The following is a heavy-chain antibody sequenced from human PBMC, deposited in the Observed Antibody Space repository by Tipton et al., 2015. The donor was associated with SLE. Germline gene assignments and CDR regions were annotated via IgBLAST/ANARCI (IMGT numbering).Heavy chain of an antibody. V-gene: IGHV3-49*04. CDR2: ITNKAYGGTT. Sequence: RSLRLSCTTSAFTLSDYAMSWVRQPPGKGLEWVGFITNKAYGGTTQYAASVKDRFTTSRDDSGDIAYLQMNSLKTEDTAVYYCIRDSYGSGRTSDAFDIWGQGTLVTVSS. J-gene: IGHJ3*02. CDR1: AFTLSDYA. D-gene: IGHD3-10*01. CDR3: IRDSYGSGRTSDAFDI.